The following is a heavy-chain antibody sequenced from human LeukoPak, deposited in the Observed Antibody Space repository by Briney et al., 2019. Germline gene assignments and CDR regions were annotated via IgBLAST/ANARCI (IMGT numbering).Heavy chain of an antibody. V-gene: IGHV4-34*01. CDR3: ARGGYCTGGVCYVMGFDY. D-gene: IGHD2-8*02. CDR1: GGSFSGYY. Sequence: PSETLSLTCAVYGGSFSGYYWSWIRQPPGKGPEWIGEINHSGSTNYNPSLKSRVTISVDTSKNQFSLKLSSVTVADTAVYYCARGGYCTGGVCYVMGFDYWGQGTLVTVSS. J-gene: IGHJ4*02. CDR2: INHSGST.